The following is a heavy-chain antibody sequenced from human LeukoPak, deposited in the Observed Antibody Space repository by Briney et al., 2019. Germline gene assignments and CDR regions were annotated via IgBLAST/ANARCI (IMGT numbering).Heavy chain of an antibody. J-gene: IGHJ6*04. CDR2: IVPSDSYT. V-gene: IGHV5-10-1*01. CDR1: GYRFTSYW. CDR3: ARRAAAGTWLLYYGMDV. D-gene: IGHD6-13*01. Sequence: GESLKISCKGSGYRFTSYWITWARQVTGQGLEWMGRIVPSDSYTKYSTSFQGHVTISGDKSISTAYLQWSSLKASDTAMYYCARRAAAGTWLLYYGMDVWGKGTTVTVSS.